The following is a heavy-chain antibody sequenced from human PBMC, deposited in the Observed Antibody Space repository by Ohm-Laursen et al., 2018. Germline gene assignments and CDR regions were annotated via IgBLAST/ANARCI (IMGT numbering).Heavy chain of an antibody. CDR3: ARNWNDGRGMDL. CDR1: GYTFTGYY. D-gene: IGHD1-1*01. CDR2: TNPNSGGT. Sequence: GSSVKVSCKASGYTFTGYYMHWVRQAPGQGLEWMGWTNPNSGGTNYAQKFQGRVTMTRDTSISTAYMELSRLRSDDTAVYYCARNWNDGRGMDLWGQGTTVTVSS. V-gene: IGHV1-2*02. J-gene: IGHJ6*02.